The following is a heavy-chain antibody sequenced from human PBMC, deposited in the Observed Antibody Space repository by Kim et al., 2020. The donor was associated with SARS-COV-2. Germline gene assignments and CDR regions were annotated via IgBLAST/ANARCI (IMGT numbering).Heavy chain of an antibody. J-gene: IGHJ4*02. Sequence: ADSVKGRCTISRNKSKDTLYLQRNSLRAEDTAVYYCAKCQPWELGTFDYWGQGTLVTVSS. V-gene: IGHV3-23*01. D-gene: IGHD1-26*01. CDR3: AKCQPWELGTFDY.